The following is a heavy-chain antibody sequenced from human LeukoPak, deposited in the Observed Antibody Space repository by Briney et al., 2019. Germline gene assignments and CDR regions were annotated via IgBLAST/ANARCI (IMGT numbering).Heavy chain of an antibody. Sequence: PGGSLRLSCAASGFTFSSYAMHWVRQAPGKGLEWVAVISYDGSNKYYADSVKGRFTISRDNSKNTLYLQMNSLRAEDTAVYYCAIAGGGYFDYWGQGTLVTVSS. CDR3: AIAGGGYFDY. CDR2: ISYDGSNK. J-gene: IGHJ4*02. CDR1: GFTFSSYA. D-gene: IGHD3-10*01. V-gene: IGHV3-30*04.